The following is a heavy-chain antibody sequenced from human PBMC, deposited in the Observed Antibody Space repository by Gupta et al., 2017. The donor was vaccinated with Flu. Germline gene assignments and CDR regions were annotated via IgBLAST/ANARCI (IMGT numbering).Heavy chain of an antibody. V-gene: IGHV3-30*18. CDR3: AKDWKWNRNIYGMNV. J-gene: IGHJ6*02. D-gene: IGHD1-1*01. CDR2: ISYDGSNK. Sequence: QAPGKGLEWVAVISYDGSNKYYADSVKGRLTISRDNSKNTLYLQMNSLRTEDTAVYYCAKDWKWNRNIYGMNVWGQGTTVTVSS.